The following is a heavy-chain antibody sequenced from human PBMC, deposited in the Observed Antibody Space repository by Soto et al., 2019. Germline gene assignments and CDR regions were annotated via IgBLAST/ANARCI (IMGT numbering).Heavy chain of an antibody. CDR3: GRGGSGIYGMDV. J-gene: IGHJ6*02. CDR2: INGDGSST. V-gene: IGHV3-74*01. Sequence: EVQLVESGGGLVQPGRSLRLSCAASGFTFSSYWVHWVRQAPGRGLVWVSRINGDGSSTNYADPVKGRFTISRDNAKNTLYLQMNSLRAGDTAVYLCGRGGSGIYGMDVWGQGTTVTVSS. D-gene: IGHD6-13*01. CDR1: GFTFSSYW.